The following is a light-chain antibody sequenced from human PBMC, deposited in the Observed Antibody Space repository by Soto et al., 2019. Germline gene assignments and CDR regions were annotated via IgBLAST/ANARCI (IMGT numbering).Light chain of an antibody. Sequence: ASQMTQSPSSLSASVGDRVTITCRASQGIRNDLNWYQQKPGKAPKLLIYAAPSLQSGVPSKFSGSGAGTDVPLTISSLQPEDFATYYCLQDYNYPRTFGQGTKVEIK. CDR2: AAP. CDR3: LQDYNYPRT. V-gene: IGKV1-6*01. CDR1: QGIRND. J-gene: IGKJ1*01.